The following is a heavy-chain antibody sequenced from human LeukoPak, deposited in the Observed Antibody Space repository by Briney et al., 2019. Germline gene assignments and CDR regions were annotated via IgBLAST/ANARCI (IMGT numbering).Heavy chain of an antibody. CDR2: MSTTGRTL. D-gene: IGHD2-21*01. CDR1: GFTFSSYW. CDR3: ARGGLLHLDY. V-gene: IGHV3-48*04. Sequence: GGSLRPSCAASGFTFSSYWMSWVRQSPEKGLEWVSYMSTTGRTLFYSDSVKGRFTISRDNAKNSLYLQMNSLRAEDTAVYYCARGGLLHLDYWGQGTLVTVSS. J-gene: IGHJ4*02.